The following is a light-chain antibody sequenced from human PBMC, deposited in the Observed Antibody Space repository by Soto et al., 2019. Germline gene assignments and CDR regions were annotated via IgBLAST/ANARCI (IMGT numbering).Light chain of an antibody. CDR1: NSNIGAGYD. Sequence: QSVLTQPPSVSGAPGQRVTISCSGSNSNIGAGYDVHWYQQLPGTAPKLLISGNSNRPIGVPDRFSGSKSGTSASLAITGLQAEDEAHYYCQSHDSSLSGSAVFGGGTKVTVL. CDR2: GNS. CDR3: QSHDSSLSGSAV. V-gene: IGLV1-40*01. J-gene: IGLJ2*01.